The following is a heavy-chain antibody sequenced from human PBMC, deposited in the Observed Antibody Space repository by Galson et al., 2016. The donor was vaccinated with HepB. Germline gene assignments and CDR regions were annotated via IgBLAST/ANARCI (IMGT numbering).Heavy chain of an antibody. J-gene: IGHJ6*02. CDR3: ASAGGESGYDFYYGMDV. V-gene: IGHV4-31*03. D-gene: IGHD3-16*01. CDR2: VHYSGST. CDR1: GGSVGNNGFY. Sequence: TLSLTCTVSGGSVGNNGFYWSWVRQRPGEGLEWIGYVHYSGSTNHKASLRSRVTISLDSSKNQFSLTLSSVTAADTAVCYCASAGGESGYDFYYGMDVWGQGTSVTVSS.